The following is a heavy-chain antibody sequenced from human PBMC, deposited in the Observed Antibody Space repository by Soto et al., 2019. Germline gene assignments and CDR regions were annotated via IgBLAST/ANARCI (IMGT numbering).Heavy chain of an antibody. J-gene: IGHJ6*02. Sequence: SQTLSLTCAISGDSVSSNSAAWNWIRQSLSRGLEWLGRTYYRSKWYNDYAVSVKSRITINPDTSKNQFSLQLNSVTPEDTAVYYCARMGSSSFYYYYGMDVWGQGTTVTVSS. D-gene: IGHD6-6*01. CDR1: GDSVSSNSAA. CDR2: TYYRSKWYN. V-gene: IGHV6-1*01. CDR3: ARMGSSSFYYYYGMDV.